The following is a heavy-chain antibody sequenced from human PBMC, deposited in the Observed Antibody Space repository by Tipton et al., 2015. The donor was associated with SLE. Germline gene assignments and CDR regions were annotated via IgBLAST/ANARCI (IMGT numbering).Heavy chain of an antibody. CDR1: GGSFSGYY. V-gene: IGHV4-34*01. Sequence: LRLSCAVYGGSFSGYYWSWIRQPPGKGLEWIGEINHSGGTNYNPSLKSRVTISVDTSKTQFSLKLSSVTAADTAVYYCARLYSSSSHYYYYGMDVWGQGTTVTVSS. CDR2: INHSGGT. D-gene: IGHD6-6*01. CDR3: ARLYSSSSHYYYYGMDV. J-gene: IGHJ6*02.